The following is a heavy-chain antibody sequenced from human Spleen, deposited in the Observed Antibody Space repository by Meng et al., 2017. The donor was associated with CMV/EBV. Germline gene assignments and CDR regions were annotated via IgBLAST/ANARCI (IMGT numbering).Heavy chain of an antibody. Sequence: CCGASGFTFGSYDMHWVRQAPGKGLEWVSSISSSSSYIYYADSVKGRFTISRGNAKNSLYLQMNSLRAEDTAVYYCAREGWELNFDYWGQGTLVTVSS. CDR3: AREGWELNFDY. V-gene: IGHV3-21*01. J-gene: IGHJ4*02. CDR1: GFTFGSYD. D-gene: IGHD1-26*01. CDR2: ISSSSSYI.